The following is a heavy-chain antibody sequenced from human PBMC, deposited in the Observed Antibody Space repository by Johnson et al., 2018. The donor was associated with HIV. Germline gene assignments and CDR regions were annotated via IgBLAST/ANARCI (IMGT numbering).Heavy chain of an antibody. J-gene: IGHJ3*02. V-gene: IGHV3-13*01. CDR1: GFSFSSYD. CDR2: IGVAGDT. CDR3: AKDLFDYESTGDAFDI. Sequence: VQLVESGGGVVQPGRSLRLSCAASGFSFSSYDMHWVRQATGKNLEWVSAIGVAGDTYYVDSVKGRFTISRENSKNTLYLQMNSLRAEDTAVYYCAKDLFDYESTGDAFDIWGQGTMVTVSS. D-gene: IGHD3-22*01.